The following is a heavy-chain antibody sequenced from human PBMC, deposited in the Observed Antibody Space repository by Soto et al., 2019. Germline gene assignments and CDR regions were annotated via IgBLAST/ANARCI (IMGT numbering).Heavy chain of an antibody. CDR3: VPGLLGRSGIDGDWFDP. D-gene: IGHD3-10*01. J-gene: IGHJ5*02. V-gene: IGHV3-7*01. CDR2: INRDGSAN. CDR1: GFTFSTYW. Sequence: GGSLRLSCAASGFTFSTYWMSWVRQVPGKGLEWVANINRDGSANFYVDSVKGRFTISRDNTKNSLYLQMNSLRADDTAVYYCVPGLLGRSGIDGDWFDPWGQGTPVTVSS.